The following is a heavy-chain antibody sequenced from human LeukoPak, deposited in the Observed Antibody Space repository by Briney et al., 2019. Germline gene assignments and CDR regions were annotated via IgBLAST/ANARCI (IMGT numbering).Heavy chain of an antibody. CDR3: VSWDVGHNNF. J-gene: IGHJ1*01. D-gene: IGHD1-1*01. CDR2: MNEAGSDK. V-gene: IGHV3-7*01. CDR1: GFTFGRFW. Sequence: GGSLRLSCAASGFTFGRFWMSWLRQAPGKGLEWVAHMNEAGSDKYYVEYVKGRFSISRDNAKNSVFLQMNSLRVEDTAVYYCVSWDVGHNNFWGQGAQVTVSS.